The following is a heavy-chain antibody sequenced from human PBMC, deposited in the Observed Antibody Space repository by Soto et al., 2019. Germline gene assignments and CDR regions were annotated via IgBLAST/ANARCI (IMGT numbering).Heavy chain of an antibody. CDR3: AARRRTYYDSSPWAFDI. D-gene: IGHD3-22*01. CDR1: GFTFTSSA. Sequence: SVKVSCKASGFTFTSSAVQWVRQARGQRLEWIGWIVVGSGNTNYAQKFQERVTITRDMSTSTAYMELGSLRSEDTAVYYCAARRRTYYDSSPWAFDIWGQGTMAPVSS. V-gene: IGHV1-58*01. J-gene: IGHJ3*02. CDR2: IVVGSGNT.